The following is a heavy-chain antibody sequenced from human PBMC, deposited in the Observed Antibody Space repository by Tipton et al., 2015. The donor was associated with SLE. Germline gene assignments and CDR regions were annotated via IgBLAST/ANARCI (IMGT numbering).Heavy chain of an antibody. D-gene: IGHD2-15*01. Sequence: TLSLTCTVSGGSISSSDYYWGWIRQPAGKGLEWIGRLYTTGSTYYNPSLKSRVSMSVDTSKNQFSLRLSSVTAADTAVYYCARGYCFAGSCYSFDYWGQGALVTVSS. CDR2: LYTTGST. V-gene: IGHV4-61*02. CDR1: GGSISSSDYY. J-gene: IGHJ4*02. CDR3: ARGYCFAGSCYSFDY.